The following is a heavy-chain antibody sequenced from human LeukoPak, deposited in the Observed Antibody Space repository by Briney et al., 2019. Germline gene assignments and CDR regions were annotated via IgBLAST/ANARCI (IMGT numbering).Heavy chain of an antibody. CDR1: GYTFTDYY. D-gene: IGHD3-3*01. CDR3: ARDYDFWSGSDY. V-gene: IGHV1-2*02. J-gene: IGHJ4*02. Sequence: ASVKVSCKASGYTFTDYYMHWVRQAPGQGLECMGWINPNSGGTNYAQKFQGRVTMTRDTSITTVYMELRRLRSDDTAVYYCARDYDFWSGSDYWGQGTLATVSS. CDR2: INPNSGGT.